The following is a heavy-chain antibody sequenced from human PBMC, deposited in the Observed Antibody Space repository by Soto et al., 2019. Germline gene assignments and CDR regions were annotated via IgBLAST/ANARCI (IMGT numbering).Heavy chain of an antibody. J-gene: IGHJ5*02. CDR3: APSQDLLWFGGT. D-gene: IGHD3-10*01. CDR1: GFSLSTSGVG. CDR2: IYWDDDK. V-gene: IGHV2-5*02. Sequence: QITLKESGPTLVKPTQTLTLTCTFSGFSLSTSGVGVGWIRQPPGKALEWLALIYWDDDKRYSPSLKSRLTVTKDNSKNQVVLTMTNMDPVDTATYYCAPSQDLLWFGGTWGQGTLVTVSS.